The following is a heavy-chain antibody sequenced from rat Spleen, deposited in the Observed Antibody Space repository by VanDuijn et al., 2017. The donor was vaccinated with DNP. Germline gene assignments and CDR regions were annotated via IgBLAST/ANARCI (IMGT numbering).Heavy chain of an antibody. CDR2: IRYDGGST. D-gene: IGHD1-5*01. CDR1: GFTFSDYY. J-gene: IGHJ2*01. V-gene: IGHV5-20*01. Sequence: EVQLVESGGDLVQPGRSLKLSCAASGFTFSDYYMAWVRQAPTKGLEWVAYIRYDGGSTYYGDSVKGRFTISRDNAKTTLYLQMDSLRSEETATYYCARARYNSPFDYWGQGVMVTVSS. CDR3: ARARYNSPFDY.